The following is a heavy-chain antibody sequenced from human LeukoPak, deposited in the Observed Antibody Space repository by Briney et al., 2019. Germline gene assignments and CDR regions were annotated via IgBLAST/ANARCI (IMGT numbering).Heavy chain of an antibody. D-gene: IGHD1-26*01. CDR2: ISYDGSNK. V-gene: IGHV3-30-3*01. CDR1: GFTFSSYA. J-gene: IGHJ4*02. CDR3: AREETSWTYSLDY. Sequence: PGRSLRLSCAASGFTFSSYAIYWVRQAPGKGLEWVAVISYDGSNKYYADSVKGRFTISRDNSKNTVYLQMNSLRAEDTAVYYCAREETSWTYSLDYWGQGTLVTVSS.